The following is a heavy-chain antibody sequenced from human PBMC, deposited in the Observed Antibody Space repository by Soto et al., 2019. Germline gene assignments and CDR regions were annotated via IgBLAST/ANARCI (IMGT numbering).Heavy chain of an antibody. J-gene: IGHJ4*02. CDR1: GYTFTSYY. Sequence: GASVKVSCKASGYTFTSYYMHWVRQAPGQGLEWMGIINPSGGSTSYAQKFQGRVTMTRDTSTSTVYMELSSLRSEDTAVYYCARDHVGAPKPPLYYFDYWGQGTLVTVSS. V-gene: IGHV1-46*01. CDR2: INPSGGST. CDR3: ARDHVGAPKPPLYYFDY. D-gene: IGHD1-26*01.